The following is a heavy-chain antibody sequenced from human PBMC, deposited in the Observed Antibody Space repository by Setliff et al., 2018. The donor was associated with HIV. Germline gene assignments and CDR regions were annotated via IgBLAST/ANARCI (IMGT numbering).Heavy chain of an antibody. CDR3: ATGGHRLHDY. CDR1: GGSITPHY. Sequence: SETLSLTCTGSGGSITPHYWSWIRQPPGKGLEWIGTIYYSGGTYYKSSLKSRLIISLDTSKNQFSLKLRSVTAADTAVYFCATGGHRLHDYWGQGTLVTVSS. CDR2: IYYSGGT. J-gene: IGHJ4*02. V-gene: IGHV4-59*11. D-gene: IGHD1-26*01.